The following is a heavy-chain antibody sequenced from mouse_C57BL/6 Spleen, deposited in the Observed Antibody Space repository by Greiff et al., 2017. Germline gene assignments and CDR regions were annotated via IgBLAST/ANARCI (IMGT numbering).Heavy chain of an antibody. CDR1: GYTFTSYW. J-gene: IGHJ2*01. D-gene: IGHD1-1*01. CDR3: ALLLRSRGFDY. Sequence: VQLQQPGAELVMPGASVKLSCKASGYTFTSYWMHWVKQRPGQGLEWIGEIDPSDSYTNYNQKFKGKSTLTVDKSSSTAYMQLSSLTSEDSAVYYCALLLRSRGFDYGGQGTTLTVSS. CDR2: IDPSDSYT. V-gene: IGHV1-69*01.